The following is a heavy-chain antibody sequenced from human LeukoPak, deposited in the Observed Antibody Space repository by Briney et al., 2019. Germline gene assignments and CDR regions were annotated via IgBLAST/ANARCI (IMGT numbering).Heavy chain of an antibody. V-gene: IGHV3-23*01. J-gene: IGHJ4*02. CDR1: GFTFSSYA. CDR2: ISGSGGST. CDR3: AKNPALRFLEWLDFDY. D-gene: IGHD3-3*01. Sequence: GGSLRLSCAASGFTFSSYAMSWVRQAPGKGLEWVSAISGSGGSTYYADSVKGRFTISRDNSKNTLYLQMNSLRAEDTAVYHCAKNPALRFLEWLDFDYWGQGTLVTVSS.